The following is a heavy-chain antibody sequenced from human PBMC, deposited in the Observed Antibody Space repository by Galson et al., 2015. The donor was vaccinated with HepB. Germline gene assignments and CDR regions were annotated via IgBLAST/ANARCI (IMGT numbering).Heavy chain of an antibody. CDR1: GFTFSSYA. CDR2: ISNDGAST. J-gene: IGHJ4*02. D-gene: IGHD3-22*01. CDR3: ATGPYYYDTSGYHYGGTGY. V-gene: IGHV3-23*01. Sequence: SLRLSCAASGFTFSSYAMSWVRQAPGKGLEWVSGISNDGASTYYADSVKGRLTISRDNSKNTLYLQMNSLRAEDTAIYYCATGPYYYDTSGYHYGGTGYWGQGTLVTVSS.